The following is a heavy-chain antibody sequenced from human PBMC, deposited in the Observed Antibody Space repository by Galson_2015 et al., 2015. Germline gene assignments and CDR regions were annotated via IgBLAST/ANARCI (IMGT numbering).Heavy chain of an antibody. CDR1: GGSNSTYY. V-gene: IGHV4-59*01. Sequence: ETLSLTCTVSGGSNSTYYWSWIRQPPGKGLEWIGYIYYSGSTNYNPSLKSRVTISVDTSKNQFSLKLTSVTAADTAIYYCARKVYYGSGTYLDYWGQGTLVTVSS. J-gene: IGHJ4*02. D-gene: IGHD3-10*01. CDR2: IYYSGST. CDR3: ARKVYYGSGTYLDY.